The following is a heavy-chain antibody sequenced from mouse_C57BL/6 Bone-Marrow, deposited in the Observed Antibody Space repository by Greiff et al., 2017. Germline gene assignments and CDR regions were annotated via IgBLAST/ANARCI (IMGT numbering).Heavy chain of an antibody. CDR2: ISGGGGNT. J-gene: IGHJ2*01. CDR1: GFTFSSYT. Sequence: EVMLVESGGGLVKPGGSLKLSCAASGFTFSSYTMSWVRQTPEKRLEWVATISGGGGNTYYPDSVKGRFTISRDNAKNTLYLQMSSLRSEDTALYDCARHSLLLYYFDYWGQGTTLTVSS. V-gene: IGHV5-9*01. CDR3: ARHSLLLYYFDY. D-gene: IGHD6-1*01.